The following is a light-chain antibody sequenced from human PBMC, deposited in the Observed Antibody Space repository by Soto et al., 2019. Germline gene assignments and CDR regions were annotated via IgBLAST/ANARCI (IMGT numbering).Light chain of an antibody. V-gene: IGLV2-8*01. Sequence: QSALTQPPSASGSPGQSVTISCTGTSSDVGGYNYVSWYQQHPGKAPKLLIHEVSQRPSGVPDRFSGSKSGNTASLTVSGLQTEDEADYYCSSYAGTNKRYVFGAGTKLTVL. J-gene: IGLJ1*01. CDR3: SSYAGTNKRYV. CDR2: EVS. CDR1: SSDVGGYNY.